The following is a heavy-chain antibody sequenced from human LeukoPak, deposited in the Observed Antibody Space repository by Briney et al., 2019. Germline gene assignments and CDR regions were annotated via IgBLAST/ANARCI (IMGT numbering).Heavy chain of an antibody. Sequence: GGSMRLSCGASGFTFSSYWMSWVRQAPGKGLEWVANIKQDGSEKYYVDSVKGRFTISRDNARNSLYLQMNSLRAEDTAVYYCARDPNPYYDFWSGYLPNYYGMDVWGQGTTVTVSS. D-gene: IGHD3-3*01. J-gene: IGHJ6*02. V-gene: IGHV3-7*01. CDR3: ARDPNPYYDFWSGYLPNYYGMDV. CDR2: IKQDGSEK. CDR1: GFTFSSYW.